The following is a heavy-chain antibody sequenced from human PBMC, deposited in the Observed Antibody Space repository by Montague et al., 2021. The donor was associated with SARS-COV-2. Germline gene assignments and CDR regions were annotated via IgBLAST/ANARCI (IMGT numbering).Heavy chain of an antibody. D-gene: IGHD1-1*01. CDR3: ARVQRTTGTTRLGTYYYYYYGMDV. V-gene: IGHV3-7*01. J-gene: IGHJ6*02. Sequence: SLRLSCAASGFTFSSYWMSWVRQAPGKGLEWVANIKQDGSEKYYLDSVXGLFTISRDNAKNSLYLQMNSLRAEDTAVYYCARVQRTTGTTRLGTYYYYYYGMDVWGQGTTVTVSS. CDR1: GFTFSSYW. CDR2: IKQDGSEK.